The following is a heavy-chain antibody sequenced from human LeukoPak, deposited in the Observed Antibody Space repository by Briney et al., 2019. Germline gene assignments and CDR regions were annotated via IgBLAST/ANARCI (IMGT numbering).Heavy chain of an antibody. Sequence: ASVKVSCKASGYTFTSYGISWVRQAPGQGLEWVGWISANNGDTDYAQKFQARVTMTSDTSTSTAYMELRSLRSDDTAVYYCARESHVTREDSWGQGTLVTVSS. CDR3: ARESHVTREDS. V-gene: IGHV1-18*01. CDR2: ISANNGDT. D-gene: IGHD1-26*01. CDR1: GYTFTSYG. J-gene: IGHJ4*02.